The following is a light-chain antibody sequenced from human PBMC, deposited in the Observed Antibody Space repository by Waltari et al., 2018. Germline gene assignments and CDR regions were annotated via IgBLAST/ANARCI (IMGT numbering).Light chain of an antibody. J-gene: IGLJ3*02. CDR1: ISNIGSNY. CDR3: AGWDDSLSGWV. V-gene: IGLV1-47*01. Sequence: QSVLTQPPSASGTPGQRITISCSGSISNIGSNYVYWYQQLPGTAPKLLIYRNYQRPSGVPDRFSGSKSGTSASLAISGLRSEDEADYYCAGWDDSLSGWVFGGGTKLTVL. CDR2: RNY.